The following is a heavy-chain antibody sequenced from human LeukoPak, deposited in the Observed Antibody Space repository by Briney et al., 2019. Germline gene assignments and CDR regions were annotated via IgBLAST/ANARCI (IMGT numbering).Heavy chain of an antibody. J-gene: IGHJ4*02. V-gene: IGHV3-23*01. Sequence: GGSLRLSCAASGFTFSSYGMSWVRQAPGKGLEWVSAISGSGGSTYYADSVKGRFTTSRDNSKNTLYLQMNSLRAEDTAVYYCAKDLRTEPYFDYWGQGTLVTVSS. CDR3: AKDLRTEPYFDY. D-gene: IGHD1-26*01. CDR1: GFTFSSYG. CDR2: ISGSGGST.